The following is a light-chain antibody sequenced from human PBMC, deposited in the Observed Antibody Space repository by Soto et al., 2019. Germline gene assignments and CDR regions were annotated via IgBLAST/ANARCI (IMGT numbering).Light chain of an antibody. CDR1: SSDIGHYDY. J-gene: IGLJ1*01. V-gene: IGLV2-14*03. Sequence: QSALTQPASVSGSPGQSIPISCTGTSSDIGHYDYVSWYQQHPGKAPKIMIYHVNYRPSGVSNRYSGSKSGNSASLTISGLQADDEADYYCCSLTASHTYVFGSGTKLTVL. CDR3: CSLTASHTYV. CDR2: HVN.